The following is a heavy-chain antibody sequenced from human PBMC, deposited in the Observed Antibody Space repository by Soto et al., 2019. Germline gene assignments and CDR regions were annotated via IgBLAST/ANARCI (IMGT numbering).Heavy chain of an antibody. CDR1: GYTFTSYG. Sequence: ASVKVSCKASGYTFTSYGISWVRQAPGQGLEWMGWISAYNGNTNYAQKLQGRVTMTTDTSTSTAYMELRSLRSDDTAVYYCARDLEVVVIAARFDYWGQGTLVTVSS. J-gene: IGHJ4*02. CDR3: ARDLEVVVIAARFDY. D-gene: IGHD2-15*01. V-gene: IGHV1-18*04. CDR2: ISAYNGNT.